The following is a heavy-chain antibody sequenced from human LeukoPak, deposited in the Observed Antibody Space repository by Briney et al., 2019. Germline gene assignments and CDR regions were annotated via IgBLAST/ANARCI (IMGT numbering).Heavy chain of an antibody. CDR1: GGSFSGYY. J-gene: IGHJ2*01. CDR2: INHSGST. V-gene: IGHV4-34*01. D-gene: IGHD3-9*01. CDR3: ARGFYDILTGYSSYWYFDL. Sequence: PSETLSPTCAVYGGSFSGYYWSWIRQPPGKGLEWIGEINHSGSTNYNPSLKSRVTISVDTSKNQFSLKLSSVTAADTAGYYCARGFYDILTGYSSYWYFDLWGRGTLVTVSS.